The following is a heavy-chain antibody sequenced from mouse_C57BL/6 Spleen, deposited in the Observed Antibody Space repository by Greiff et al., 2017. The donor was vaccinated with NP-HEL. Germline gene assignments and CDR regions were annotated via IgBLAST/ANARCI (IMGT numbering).Heavy chain of an antibody. CDR3: ARGDYGSSSYAMDY. CDR1: GYTFTSYW. D-gene: IGHD1-1*01. V-gene: IGHV1-55*01. Sequence: QVQLKQPGAELVKPGASVKMSCKASGYTFTSYWITWVKQRPGQGLEWIGDIYPGSGSTNYNEKFKSKATLTVDTSSSTAYMQLSSLTSEDSAVYYCARGDYGSSSYAMDYWGQGTSVTVSS. J-gene: IGHJ4*01. CDR2: IYPGSGST.